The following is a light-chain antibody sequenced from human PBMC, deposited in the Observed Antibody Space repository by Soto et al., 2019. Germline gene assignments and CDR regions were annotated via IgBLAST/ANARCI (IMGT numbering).Light chain of an antibody. J-gene: IGLJ3*02. CDR3: ATWDTNLSAV. V-gene: IGLV1-51*01. CDR2: GNA. CDR1: TSNIGHNY. Sequence: QSVLTQPPSVSAAPGQTVTISCSGGTSNIGHNYVSWYQQLPGTAPTLLIYGNAKRPSGIPDRFSGSKSGTSATLAITGLQTGDEADYYCATWDTNLSAVFGGGTKVTVL.